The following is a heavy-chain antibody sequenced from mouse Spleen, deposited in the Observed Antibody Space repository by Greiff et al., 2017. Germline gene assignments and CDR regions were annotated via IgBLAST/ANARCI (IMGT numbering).Heavy chain of an antibody. CDR1: GFTFSSYA. J-gene: IGHJ2*01. CDR2: ISSGGGNT. Sequence: EVKLVESGGGLVKLGGSLKLSCAASGFTFSSYAMSWVRQTPEQRLEWVATISSGGGNTYYPDSVKGRFTISRDNAKNTLYLQMSSLKSEDTAMYYCARHGTGFDYWGQGTTLTVSS. V-gene: IGHV5-9*04. CDR3: ARHGTGFDY. D-gene: IGHD3-1*01.